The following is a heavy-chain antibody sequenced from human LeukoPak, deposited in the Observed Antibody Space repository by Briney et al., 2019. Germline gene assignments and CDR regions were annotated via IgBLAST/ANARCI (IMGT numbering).Heavy chain of an antibody. CDR1: GGTFSSYA. D-gene: IGHD3-22*01. J-gene: IGHJ4*02. Sequence: ASVKVSCKASGGTFSSYAISWVRQAPGQGLEWMGRIIPILGIANYAQKFQGRVTITADKSTSTAYMELSSLRSEDTAVYYCARVAMYTMIVVENFDYWGQGTLVTVSS. CDR3: ARVAMYTMIVVENFDY. V-gene: IGHV1-69*04. CDR2: IIPILGIA.